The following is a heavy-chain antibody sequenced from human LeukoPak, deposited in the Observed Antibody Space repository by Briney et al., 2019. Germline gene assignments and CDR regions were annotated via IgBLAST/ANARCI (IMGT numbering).Heavy chain of an antibody. D-gene: IGHD6-13*01. CDR3: ARRWIAAAARGWFDP. CDR1: GGSISSSSYY. Sequence: SETLSLTCTVSGGSISSSSYYWGWIRQPPGKGLERIGSIYYSGSTYYNPSLKSRVTISVDTSKNQFSLKLSSVTAADTAVYYCARRWIAAAARGWFDPWGQGTLVTVSS. V-gene: IGHV4-39*01. J-gene: IGHJ5*02. CDR2: IYYSGST.